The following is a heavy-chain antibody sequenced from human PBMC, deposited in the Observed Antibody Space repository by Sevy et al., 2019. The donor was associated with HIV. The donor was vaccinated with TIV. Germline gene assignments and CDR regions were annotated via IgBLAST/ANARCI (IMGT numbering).Heavy chain of an antibody. J-gene: IGHJ1*01. CDR1: GFIFSNFA. V-gene: IGHV3-30*04. CDR3: ARGENDDEFFQY. CDR2: TSYDGSHK. D-gene: IGHD1-26*01. Sequence: GGSLRLSCTVSGFIFSNFAMHWVRQAPGKGLEWVAVTSYDGSHKYYADSVKGRFTVSRDNSRNILSLEMSSLRRDDTAVYYSARGENDDEFFQYRGQGTLVTVSS.